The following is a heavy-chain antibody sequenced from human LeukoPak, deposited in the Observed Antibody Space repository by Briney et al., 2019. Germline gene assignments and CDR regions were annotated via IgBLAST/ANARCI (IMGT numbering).Heavy chain of an antibody. J-gene: IGHJ4*02. V-gene: IGHV1-69*04. D-gene: IGHD3-9*01. CDR2: IIPILGIA. Sequence: ASVKVSCKASGGTFSSYAISWVRQAPGQGLEWMGRIIPILGIANYAQKFQGRVTITADESTSTAYMELSSLRSEDTAVYYCARGGDYDILTTPGRFDYWGQGTLVTVSS. CDR3: ARGGDYDILTTPGRFDY. CDR1: GGTFSSYA.